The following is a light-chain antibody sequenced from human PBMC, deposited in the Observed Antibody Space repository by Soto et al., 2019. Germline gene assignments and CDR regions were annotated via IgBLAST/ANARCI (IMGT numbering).Light chain of an antibody. Sequence: IQMTQFPSSLSASVGDRVTITCRASQTISTYLNWYQQQSGKAPKLLIYSASTLQSGVPSRFSGSGSGTDFNLTISNLQPEDFETYHCHQSFSTPLTFGQGTKGEIK. CDR1: QTISTY. CDR3: HQSFSTPLT. J-gene: IGKJ1*01. CDR2: SAS. V-gene: IGKV1-39*01.